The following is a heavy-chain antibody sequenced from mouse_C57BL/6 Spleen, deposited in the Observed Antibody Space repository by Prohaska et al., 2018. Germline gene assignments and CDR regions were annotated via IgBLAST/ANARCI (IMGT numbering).Heavy chain of an antibody. Sequence: QVQLQQSGAELVKPGASVKLSCKASGYTFTEYTIHWVKQRSGQGLEWIGWFYPGSGSIKYNEKFKDKATLTADKSSSTVYMELSRLTSEDSAVYFCARHEEREDGSSYGWFAYWGQGTLVTVSA. CDR2: FYPGSGSI. CDR3: ARHEEREDGSSYGWFAY. J-gene: IGHJ3*01. V-gene: IGHV1-62-2*01. CDR1: GYTFTEYT. D-gene: IGHD1-1*01.